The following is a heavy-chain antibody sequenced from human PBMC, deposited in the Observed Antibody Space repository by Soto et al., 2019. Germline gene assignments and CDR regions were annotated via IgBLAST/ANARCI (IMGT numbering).Heavy chain of an antibody. CDR1: GGTFSSYA. Sequence: SVKVSCKASGGTFSSYAISWVRQAPGQGLEWMRGIIPTFGTANYAQKFQGRVTITADKSTSTAYMELSSLRSEDTAVYYCATSRPVIVVVPALKYYYYYGMDVWGQGTTVTVSS. J-gene: IGHJ6*02. CDR3: ATSRPVIVVVPALKYYYYYGMDV. V-gene: IGHV1-69*06. D-gene: IGHD2-2*01. CDR2: IIPTFGTA.